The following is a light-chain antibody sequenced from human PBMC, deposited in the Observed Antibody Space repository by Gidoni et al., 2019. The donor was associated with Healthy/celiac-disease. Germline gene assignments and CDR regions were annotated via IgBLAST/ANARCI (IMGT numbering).Light chain of an antibody. CDR2: GAS. CDR1: QSVSSSY. Sequence: EIVLTQSPGTLSLSPGERSTLSCRSSQSVSSSYLAWYQQKPGQAPRLLIYGASSRATGIPYRVSGSGSGTDFTLTISRLEPEDFAVYYCQQYGSSPRTFGQGTKVEIK. V-gene: IGKV3-20*01. CDR3: QQYGSSPRT. J-gene: IGKJ1*01.